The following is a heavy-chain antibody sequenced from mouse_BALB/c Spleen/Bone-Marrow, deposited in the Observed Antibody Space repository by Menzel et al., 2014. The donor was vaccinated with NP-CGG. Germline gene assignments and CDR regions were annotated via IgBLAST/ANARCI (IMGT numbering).Heavy chain of an antibody. CDR3: ASYYYGSSRFAY. Sequence: VQLQQSGAELVKPGASVKLSCTASGFNIKDTYMHWVKQRPEQGLERIGRIDPANGNTKYDPKFQGKATITADTSSNTACLQLSSLTSEDTAVYYCASYYYGSSRFAYWGQGTLVTVSA. CDR1: GFNIKDTY. J-gene: IGHJ3*01. D-gene: IGHD1-1*01. V-gene: IGHV14-3*02. CDR2: IDPANGNT.